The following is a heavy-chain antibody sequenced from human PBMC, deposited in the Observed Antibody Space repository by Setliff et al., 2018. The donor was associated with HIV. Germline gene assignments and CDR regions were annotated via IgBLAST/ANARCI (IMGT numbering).Heavy chain of an antibody. D-gene: IGHD5-12*01. CDR2: IRYDGSNK. J-gene: IGHJ4*02. V-gene: IGHV3-30*02. CDR1: GFTFSSYG. Sequence: GGSLRLSCAASGFTFSSYGMHWVRQAPGKGLEWVAFIRYDGSNKYYADSVKGRFTISRDNSKNTLYLQMNSLRAEDTAVYYCAKDVGIVATTTYYFDYWGQGTLVTVSS. CDR3: AKDVGIVATTTYYFDY.